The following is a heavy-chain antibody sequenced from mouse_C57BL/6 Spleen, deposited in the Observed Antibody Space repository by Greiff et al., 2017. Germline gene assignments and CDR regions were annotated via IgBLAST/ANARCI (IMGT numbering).Heavy chain of an antibody. CDR2: IDPETGGT. V-gene: IGHV1-15*01. Sequence: VQLQQSGAELVRPGASVTLSCKASGYTFTDYEMHWVKQTPVHGLEWIGAIDPETGGTAYNQKFKGKAILTADKSSSTAYMELRSLTSEDSAVYYCTTNYYGSSWGYWGQGTTLTVSS. J-gene: IGHJ2*01. CDR3: TTNYYGSSWGY. CDR1: GYTFTDYE. D-gene: IGHD1-1*01.